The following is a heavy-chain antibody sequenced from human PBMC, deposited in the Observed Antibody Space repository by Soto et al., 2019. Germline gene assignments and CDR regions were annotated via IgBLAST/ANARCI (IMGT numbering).Heavy chain of an antibody. V-gene: IGHV4-34*01. CDR3: ARGPYGTARY. CDR1: GGSFSGYY. Sequence: NPSETLSLTCAVYGGSFSGYYWSWIRQPPGKGLEWIGEINHSGSTNYNPSLKSRVTISVDTSKNQFSLKLSSVTAADTAVYYCARGPYGTARYWGQGTLVTVSS. D-gene: IGHD4-17*01. CDR2: INHSGST. J-gene: IGHJ4*02.